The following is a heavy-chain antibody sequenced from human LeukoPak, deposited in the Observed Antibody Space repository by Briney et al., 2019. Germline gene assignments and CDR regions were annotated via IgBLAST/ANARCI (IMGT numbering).Heavy chain of an antibody. Sequence: ASVKVSCKASGGTFSSYAINWVRQATGQGLEWMGWMNPNSGNTGYAQKFQGRVTMTRNTSISTAYMELSSLRSEDTAVYYCARVPTGDYSNYVSDYWGQGTLVTVSS. CDR1: GGTFSSYA. J-gene: IGHJ4*02. V-gene: IGHV1-8*02. CDR2: MNPNSGNT. CDR3: ARVPTGDYSNYVSDY. D-gene: IGHD4-11*01.